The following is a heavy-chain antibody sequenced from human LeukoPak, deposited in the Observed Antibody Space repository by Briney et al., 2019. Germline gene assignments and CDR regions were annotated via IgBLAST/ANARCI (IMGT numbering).Heavy chain of an antibody. CDR3: ARLQPLVIPAAKLGFDY. CDR2: VSGSGANT. D-gene: IGHD2-2*01. Sequence: GGSLRLSCAASGFTFSNYGMGWVRQTPGKGLEWLSSVSGSGANTYYADSVKGRFTISRDNSRDRIYLQMNSLRTDDTAVYYCARLQPLVIPAAKLGFDYCGQGTLVTVSS. CDR1: GFTFSNYG. V-gene: IGHV3-23*01. J-gene: IGHJ4*02.